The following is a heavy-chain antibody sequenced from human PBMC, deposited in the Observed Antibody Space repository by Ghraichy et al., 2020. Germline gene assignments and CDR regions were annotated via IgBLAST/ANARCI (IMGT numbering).Heavy chain of an antibody. J-gene: IGHJ5*02. V-gene: IGHV4-39*01. CDR1: CGSISSSSYY. CDR2: IYYSGST. CDR3: ARQGIVVVVAAGNWFDP. D-gene: IGHD2-15*01. Sequence: SETLSLTCTVSCGSISSSSYYWGWIRQPPGKGLEWIGSIYYSGSTYYNPSLKSRVTISVDTSKNQFSLKLSSVTAADTAVYYCARQGIVVVVAAGNWFDPWGQGTLVTVSS.